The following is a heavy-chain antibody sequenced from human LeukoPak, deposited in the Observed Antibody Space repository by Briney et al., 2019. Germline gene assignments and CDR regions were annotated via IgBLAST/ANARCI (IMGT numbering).Heavy chain of an antibody. D-gene: IGHD2-8*01. CDR1: GYTFTAYY. Sequence: ASVKVSCKASGYTFTAYYIHWVRQAPGQGLEWMGCINPNDDSTFYAQNFQGRVTVTRDTSISTGYTELSSLRSDDTAVYYCARDEDADPENALDIWGQGTMVTVSS. CDR3: ARDEDADPENALDI. V-gene: IGHV1-2*02. CDR2: INPNDDST. J-gene: IGHJ3*02.